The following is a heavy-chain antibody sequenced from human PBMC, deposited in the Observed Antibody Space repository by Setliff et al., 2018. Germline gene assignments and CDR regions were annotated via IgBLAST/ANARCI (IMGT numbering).Heavy chain of an antibody. V-gene: IGHV4-34*01. J-gene: IGHJ5*02. Sequence: PSETLSLTCAVYGDSFSGYFWTWIRQPPGKGLEWIGDIDQSGSTNYNPSLKCRLTISVDTSKNQFSLKMTSVTAADTAVYYCARHGLHCTNGICPPPFDPWGQGTLVTVSS. D-gene: IGHD2-8*01. CDR2: IDQSGST. CDR1: GDSFSGYF. CDR3: ARHGLHCTNGICPPPFDP.